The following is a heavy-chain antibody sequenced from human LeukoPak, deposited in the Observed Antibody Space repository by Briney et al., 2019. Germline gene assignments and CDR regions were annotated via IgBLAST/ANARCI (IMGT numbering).Heavy chain of an antibody. Sequence: PGGSLRLSCAASGFTVSSNYMSWVRQAPGKGLEWVSVIYSGGSTYYADSVKGRFTISRDNSKNTLYLQMNSLRAEDTAVYYCARDPVPYGDYGGDWFDPWGQGTLVTVSS. CDR2: IYSGGST. CDR3: ARDPVPYGDYGGDWFDP. J-gene: IGHJ5*02. V-gene: IGHV3-53*01. CDR1: GFTVSSNY. D-gene: IGHD4-17*01.